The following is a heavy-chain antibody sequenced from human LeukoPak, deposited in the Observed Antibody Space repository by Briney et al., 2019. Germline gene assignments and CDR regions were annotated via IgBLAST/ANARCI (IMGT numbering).Heavy chain of an antibody. V-gene: IGHV1-8*03. CDR3: AREQWSGSEDDILDI. D-gene: IGHD5-12*01. J-gene: IGHJ3*02. Sequence: GASVTVSCKASGYTFTNFDINWVRQAPGQGLQWMGWIDPNSGSTDYSQNFQGRVTITTDASTNTAYMELSSLRSEDTAVYYCAREQWSGSEDDILDIWGQGTTVTVSS. CDR1: GYTFTNFD. CDR2: IDPNSGST.